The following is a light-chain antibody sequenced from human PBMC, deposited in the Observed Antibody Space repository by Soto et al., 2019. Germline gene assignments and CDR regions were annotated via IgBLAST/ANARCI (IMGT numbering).Light chain of an antibody. J-gene: IGKJ2*01. V-gene: IGKV1-39*01. CDR2: AAS. CDR1: QSISSY. Sequence: DIQMTQSPSSLSAYVGDRVTITCRASQSISSYLNWYQQKPGKAPKLLIYAASSLQSGVPSRFSGSGSWTDFTLTISSLQPEDFATYYFQQSYSTPYTFGQGTKLEIK. CDR3: QQSYSTPYT.